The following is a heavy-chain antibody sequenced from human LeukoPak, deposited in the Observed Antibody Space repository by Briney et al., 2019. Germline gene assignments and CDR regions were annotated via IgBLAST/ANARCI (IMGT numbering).Heavy chain of an antibody. CDR2: IYYSGST. Sequence: PSETLSLTCTVSGGSISSYYWSWIRQPPGKGLEWIGYIYYSGSTNYNPSLKSRVTISVDTSKNQFSLKLSSVTAADTAVYYCARAVELDWFDPWGQGTLVTVSS. V-gene: IGHV4-59*01. CDR1: GGSISSYY. CDR3: ARAVELDWFDP. D-gene: IGHD5-24*01. J-gene: IGHJ5*02.